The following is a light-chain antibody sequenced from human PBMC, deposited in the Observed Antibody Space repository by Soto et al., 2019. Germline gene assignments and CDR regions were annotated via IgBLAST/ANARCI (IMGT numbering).Light chain of an antibody. CDR3: QQSFSALWT. CDR1: QSIGWY. V-gene: IGKV1-39*01. J-gene: IGKJ1*01. Sequence: DIQMTQSPSSLSASVGDRVTITCRARQSIGWYLHWYQQKPGKAPKVLIYAASSLQSGVPSRFSGSGSGTDFTLTISSLQPEECATYYCQQSFSALWTFGQGTKVEIK. CDR2: AAS.